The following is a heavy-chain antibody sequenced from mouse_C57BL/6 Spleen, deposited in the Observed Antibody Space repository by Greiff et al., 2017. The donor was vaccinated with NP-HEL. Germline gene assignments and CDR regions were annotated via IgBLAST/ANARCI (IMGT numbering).Heavy chain of an antibody. V-gene: IGHV1-80*01. Sequence: QVQLQQSGAELVKPGASVKISCKASGYAFSSYWMNWVKQRPGKGLEWIGQIYPGDGDTNYNGKFKGKATLTADKSSSTAYMQLSSLTSEDSAVYFCARPPYVDYYAMDYWGQGTSVTVSS. CDR3: ARPPYVDYYAMDY. D-gene: IGHD2-12*01. J-gene: IGHJ4*01. CDR1: GYAFSSYW. CDR2: IYPGDGDT.